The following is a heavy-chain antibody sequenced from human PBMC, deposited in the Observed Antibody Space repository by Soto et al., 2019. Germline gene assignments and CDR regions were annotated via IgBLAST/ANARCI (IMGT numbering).Heavy chain of an antibody. D-gene: IGHD2-8*02. J-gene: IGHJ5*02. V-gene: IGHV4-30-4*01. CDR2: IYYSGST. CDR1: GGSISSGDYY. CDR3: AREHAGAAQGFDP. Sequence: PSETLSLXCTVSGGSISSGDYYWSWIRQPPGKGLEWIGYIYYSGSTYYNPSLKSRVTISVDTSKNQFSLKLSSVTAADTAVYYCAREHAGAAQGFDPWGQGTLVTVSS.